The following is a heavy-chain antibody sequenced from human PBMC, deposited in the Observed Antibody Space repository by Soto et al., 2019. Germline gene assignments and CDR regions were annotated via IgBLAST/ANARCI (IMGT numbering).Heavy chain of an antibody. CDR3: ARDVAAAADWFDP. D-gene: IGHD6-13*01. J-gene: IGHJ5*02. CDR2: IIPILGIA. CDR1: GGTFSSYT. V-gene: IGHV1-69*08. Sequence: QVQLVQSGAEVKKPGSSVKVSCKASGGTFSSYTISWVRQAPGQGLEWMGRIIPILGIANYAQKLQGRVTISADKYTSTAYMELSSLKSEDTAVYYCARDVAAAADWFDPWGQGTLVTVSS.